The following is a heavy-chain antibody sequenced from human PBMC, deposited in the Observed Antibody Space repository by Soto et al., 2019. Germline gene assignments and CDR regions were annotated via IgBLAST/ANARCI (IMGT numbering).Heavy chain of an antibody. D-gene: IGHD3-16*01. CDR2: INWKSDI. CDR3: AVSPDRGGMTTFIY. J-gene: IGHJ4*02. V-gene: IGHV3-9*01. CDR1: GFTFDDNA. Sequence: PGGSLRLSCAVSGFTFDDNAMHWVRQAPEKGLEWVSGINWKSDIGYADSVKGRFTISRDNAENSLYLQMNSLRAEDTALYYCAVSPDRGGMTTFIYWGQGTQVTVSS.